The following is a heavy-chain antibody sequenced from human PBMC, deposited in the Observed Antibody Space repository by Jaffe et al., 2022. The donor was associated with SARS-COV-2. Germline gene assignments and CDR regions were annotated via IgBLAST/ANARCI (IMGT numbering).Heavy chain of an antibody. CDR2: IYWDDDK. V-gene: IGHV2-5*02. Sequence: QITLKESGPTLVKPTQTLTLTCTFSGFSLSTSGVGVGWIRQPPGKALEWLALIYWDDDKRYSPSLKSRLTITKDTSKNQVVLTMTNMDPVDTATYYCAHSWAYGSGSYPQGYYFDYWGQGTLVTVSS. J-gene: IGHJ4*02. CDR3: AHSWAYGSGSYPQGYYFDY. CDR1: GFSLSTSGVG. D-gene: IGHD3-10*01.